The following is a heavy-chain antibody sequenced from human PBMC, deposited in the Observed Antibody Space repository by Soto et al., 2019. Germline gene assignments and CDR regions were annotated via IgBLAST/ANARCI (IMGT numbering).Heavy chain of an antibody. CDR1: GFTISSYA. V-gene: IGHV3-23*01. J-gene: IGHJ6*02. CDR3: AKDEIAGAGDYLYGMDV. CDR2: ISGSGGST. D-gene: IGHD6-19*01. Sequence: WGSLRLSCAASGFTISSYAMSWVLQAPGKGLEWVSAISGSGGSTYYADSVKGRFTMSRHNSKNTLYLQMNRRRADDTPASHCAKDEIAGAGDYLYGMDVWAQGTTVTVSS.